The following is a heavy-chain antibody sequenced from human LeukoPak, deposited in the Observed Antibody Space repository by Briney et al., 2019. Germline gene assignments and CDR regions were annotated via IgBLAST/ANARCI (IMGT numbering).Heavy chain of an antibody. CDR1: GFTFSSYW. V-gene: IGHV3-74*01. J-gene: IGHJ6*04. CDR2: INSDGSST. CDR3: AREREGSGWYGTRGMDV. D-gene: IGHD6-19*01. Sequence: GGSLRLSCAASGFTFSSYWMHWVRQAPGKGLVWVSGINSDGSSTSYADSVKGRFTISRDNAKNTLYLQMNSLRAEGTAVYYCAREREGSGWYGTRGMDVWGKETTVTVSS.